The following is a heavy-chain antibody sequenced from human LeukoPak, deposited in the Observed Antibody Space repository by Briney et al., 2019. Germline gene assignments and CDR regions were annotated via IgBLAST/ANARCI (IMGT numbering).Heavy chain of an antibody. V-gene: IGHV3-53*01. CDR1: GFTVSSNY. J-gene: IGHJ5*02. D-gene: IGHD3-10*01. CDR3: ARDRGFGELLSFWFDP. CDR2: IYSGGST. Sequence: PGGSLRLSCAASGFTVSSNYMSWVRQAPGKGLEWGSVIYSGGSTYYADSVKGRFTISRHNSKNTLYLQMNSLRAEDTAVYYCARDRGFGELLSFWFDPWGQGTLVTVSS.